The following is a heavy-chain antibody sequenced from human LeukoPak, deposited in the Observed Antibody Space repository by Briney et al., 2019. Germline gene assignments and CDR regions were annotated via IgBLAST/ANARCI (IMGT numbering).Heavy chain of an antibody. D-gene: IGHD2-2*01. Sequence: PGRSLRLSCAASGFTFSGYAMHWVRQAPGKGLEWVAVISYDGSNKYYAGSVKGRFTISRDNSKNTLYLQMNSLRAEDTAVYYCARLIVVPAAPTDYWGQGTLVTVSS. CDR1: GFTFSGYA. J-gene: IGHJ4*02. V-gene: IGHV3-30*04. CDR3: ARLIVVPAAPTDY. CDR2: ISYDGSNK.